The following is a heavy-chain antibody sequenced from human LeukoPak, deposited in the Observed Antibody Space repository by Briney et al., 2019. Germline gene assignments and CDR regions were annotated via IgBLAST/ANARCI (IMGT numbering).Heavy chain of an antibody. D-gene: IGHD3-3*01. V-gene: IGHV1-2*02. J-gene: IGHJ4*02. CDR2: INPNSGGT. CDR3: ARQNDDDFWSGMYYFDY. CDR1: GYTLTGYY. Sequence: ASVKVSCKASGYTLTGYYMHWVRQAPGQGLEWMGWINPNSGGTNYAQKFQGRVTMTRDTSISTAYMELSRLRSDDTAVYYCARQNDDDFWSGMYYFDYWGQGTLVTVSS.